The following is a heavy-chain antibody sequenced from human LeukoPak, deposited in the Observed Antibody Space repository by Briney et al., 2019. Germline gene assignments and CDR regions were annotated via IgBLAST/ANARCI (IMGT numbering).Heavy chain of an antibody. CDR2: IRGDGSST. Sequence: GGSLRLSCAASGFTFSSYWMHWVRRAPGKGLVWVSRIRGDGSSTSYADSVKGRFTISRDNAKNTLYLQMNSLRVEDTAVYYCARTTAVDNWFDPWGQGTLVTVSS. CDR1: GFTFSSYW. D-gene: IGHD4-23*01. V-gene: IGHV3-74*01. J-gene: IGHJ5*02. CDR3: ARTTAVDNWFDP.